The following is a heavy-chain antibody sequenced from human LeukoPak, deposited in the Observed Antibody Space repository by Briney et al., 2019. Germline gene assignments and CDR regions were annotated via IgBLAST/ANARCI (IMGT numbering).Heavy chain of an antibody. Sequence: SETLSLTCAVYGGSFSGYYWSWIRQPPGKGLEWIGEINHSGSTNYNPSLKSRVTISVDTSKNQFSLKLSSVTAADTAVYYCARGREYSYGLDYWGQGTLVTVSS. CDR3: ARGREYSYGLDY. J-gene: IGHJ4*02. V-gene: IGHV4-34*01. D-gene: IGHD5-18*01. CDR1: GGSFSGYY. CDR2: INHSGST.